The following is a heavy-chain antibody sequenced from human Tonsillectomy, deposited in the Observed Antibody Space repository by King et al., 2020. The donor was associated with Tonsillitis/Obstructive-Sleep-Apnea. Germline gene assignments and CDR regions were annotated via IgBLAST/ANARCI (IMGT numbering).Heavy chain of an antibody. D-gene: IGHD7-27*01. CDR2: IYDSGST. CDR1: GGSISSSSYY. V-gene: IGHV4-39*01. CDR3: ARLSLGAAWRGLGFDC. J-gene: IGHJ4*02. Sequence: QLQESGPGLVKPSETLSLTCTVSGGSISSSSYYWGWIRQPPGKGLEWIGSIYDSGSTYYNSSLKSRVTISVDTSKNQFSLKLSSVTTAYTAVYYCARLSLGAAWRGLGFDCWGQGTLVSVSS.